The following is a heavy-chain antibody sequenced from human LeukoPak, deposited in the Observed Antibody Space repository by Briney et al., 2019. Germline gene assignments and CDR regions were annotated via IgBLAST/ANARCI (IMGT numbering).Heavy chain of an antibody. Sequence: GGSLRLSCAASGFTFSSYGMHWVRQAPGKGLEWVAVISYDGSNKYYADSVKGRFTISRDNSKNTLYLQMNSLRAEDTAVYYCAKVGLAVANGAFDYWGQGTLVTVSS. V-gene: IGHV3-30*18. J-gene: IGHJ4*02. D-gene: IGHD6-19*01. CDR3: AKVGLAVANGAFDY. CDR2: ISYDGSNK. CDR1: GFTFSSYG.